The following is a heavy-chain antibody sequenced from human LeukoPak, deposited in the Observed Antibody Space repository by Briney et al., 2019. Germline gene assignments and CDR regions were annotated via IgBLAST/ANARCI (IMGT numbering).Heavy chain of an antibody. J-gene: IGHJ4*02. Sequence: SETLSLTCAVYGGSFSGYYWSWLRQPPGKGLEWIGEINHSGSANYNPSLKSRVTISVDTSKNQFSLKLSSVTDADTAVYYCARLCGDIVVVPAAQYYFDYWGQGNLVTVSS. D-gene: IGHD2-2*01. CDR1: GGSFSGYY. V-gene: IGHV4-34*01. CDR2: INHSGSA. CDR3: ARLCGDIVVVPAAQYYFDY.